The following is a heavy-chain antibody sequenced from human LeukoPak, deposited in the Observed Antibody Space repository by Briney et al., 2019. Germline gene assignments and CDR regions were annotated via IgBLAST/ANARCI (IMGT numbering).Heavy chain of an antibody. CDR2: IRSKAYGGTT. CDR3: TPYYDSSGYHDAFDI. V-gene: IGHV3-49*03. CDR1: GFTFGDYA. J-gene: IGHJ3*02. Sequence: PGGSLRLSCTASGFTFGDYAMSWFRQAPGKGLEWVGFIRSKAYGGTTEYAASVKGRFTISRDDSKSIAYLQMNSLKTEDTAVYYCTPYYDSSGYHDAFDIWGQGTMVTVSS. D-gene: IGHD3-22*01.